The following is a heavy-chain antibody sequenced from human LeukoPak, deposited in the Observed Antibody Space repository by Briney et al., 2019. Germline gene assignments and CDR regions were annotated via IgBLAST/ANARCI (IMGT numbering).Heavy chain of an antibody. CDR3: AKGGRSSGFDY. D-gene: IGHD2-15*01. CDR2: ISGSGDST. CDR1: GFTFSSYT. J-gene: IGHJ4*02. V-gene: IGHV3-23*01. Sequence: PGGSLRLSCAASGFTFSSYTMSWVRQAPGKGLEWVSTISGSGDSTYYADSVKGRFTISRDNSKNTLYLQMNSLRAEDTAVYYRAKGGRSSGFDYWGLGALVTVSS.